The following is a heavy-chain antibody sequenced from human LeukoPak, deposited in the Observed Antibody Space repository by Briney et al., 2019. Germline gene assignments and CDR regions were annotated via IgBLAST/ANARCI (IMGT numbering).Heavy chain of an antibody. D-gene: IGHD2-2*01. V-gene: IGHV3-21*01. J-gene: IGHJ6*03. Sequence: PGGSLRLSCAASGFTFSSYSMNWVRQAPGKGLEWVSSISSSSRYIYYADPVKGRFTISRDNAKNSLYLQMNSLRAEDTAVYYCARDREGYQLPQMRYYYYMDVWGKGTTVSISS. CDR1: GFTFSSYS. CDR3: ARDREGYQLPQMRYYYYMDV. CDR2: ISSSSRYI.